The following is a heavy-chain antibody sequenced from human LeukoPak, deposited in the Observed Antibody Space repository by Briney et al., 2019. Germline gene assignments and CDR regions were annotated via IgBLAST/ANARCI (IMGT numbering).Heavy chain of an antibody. Sequence: GRSLRLSCAASGFTFSSYGMHWVRQAPGKGLEWVSVICYDGSNKYYADSVKGRFTIYKDNSQIKVYVVMNSVRAEDRAVYYCARGRSSWYFRGDDYWGQGTLVSVS. V-gene: IGHV3-33*01. CDR3: ARGRSSWYFRGDDY. D-gene: IGHD6-13*01. CDR2: ICYDGSNK. J-gene: IGHJ4*02. CDR1: GFTFSSYG.